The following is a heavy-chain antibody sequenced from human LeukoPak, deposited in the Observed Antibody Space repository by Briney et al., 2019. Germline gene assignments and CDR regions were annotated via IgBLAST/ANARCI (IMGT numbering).Heavy chain of an antibody. V-gene: IGHV3-23*01. D-gene: IGHD3-16*02. Sequence: GGSLRLSCAASGFTFSNAWMSWVRQAPGKGLEWVSAISGSGGSTYYADSVKGRFTISRDNSKNTLYLQMNSLRAEDTAVYYCAKDPQPEYYDYVWGRYRSFDWFDPWGQGTLVTVSS. CDR3: AKDPQPEYYDYVWGRYRSFDWFDP. J-gene: IGHJ5*02. CDR2: ISGSGGST. CDR1: GFTFSNAW.